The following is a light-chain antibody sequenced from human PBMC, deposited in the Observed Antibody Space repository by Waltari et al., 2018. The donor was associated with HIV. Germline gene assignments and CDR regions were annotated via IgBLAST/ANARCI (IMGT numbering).Light chain of an antibody. V-gene: IGLV1-47*01. J-gene: IGLJ2*01. CDR3: AAWDDSLSGYVV. CDR2: RNN. Sequence: QSVLTQPPSASGTPGQRVTISCSGSSSNIGSNYVYWYQQLPGTAPKLLIQRNNRLPSGVPDRFSGSKSGTSASLAISGLRSEDEADYYCAAWDDSLSGYVVFGGGTKLTVL. CDR1: SSNIGSNY.